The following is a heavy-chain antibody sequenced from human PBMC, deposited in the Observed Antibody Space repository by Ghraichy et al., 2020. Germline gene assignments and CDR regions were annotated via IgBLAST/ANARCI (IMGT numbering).Heavy chain of an antibody. J-gene: IGHJ4*02. Sequence: LSLTCAASGFTFSSYGMHWVRQAPGKGLEWVAVIWYDGSNKYYADSVKGRFTISRDNSKNTLYLQMNSLRAEDTAVYYCARGGHYYDSSAYFGCDYWGQGTLVTVSS. CDR1: GFTFSSYG. CDR2: IWYDGSNK. CDR3: ARGGHYYDSSAYFGCDY. V-gene: IGHV3-33*01. D-gene: IGHD3-22*01.